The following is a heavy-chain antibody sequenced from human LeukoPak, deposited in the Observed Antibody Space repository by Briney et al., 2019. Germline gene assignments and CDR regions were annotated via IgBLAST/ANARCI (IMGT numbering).Heavy chain of an antibody. Sequence: SETLSLTCAVYGGSFSGYYWSWIRQPPGKGLEWIGEINHSGSTNYNPSLKSRVTISVDKSKNQFSLRLSSVTAADTAVYYCARKYDYVWGSYRNHYFDYWGQGTLVTVSS. CDR3: ARKYDYVWGSYRNHYFDY. V-gene: IGHV4-34*01. J-gene: IGHJ4*02. CDR1: GGSFSGYY. CDR2: INHSGST. D-gene: IGHD3-16*02.